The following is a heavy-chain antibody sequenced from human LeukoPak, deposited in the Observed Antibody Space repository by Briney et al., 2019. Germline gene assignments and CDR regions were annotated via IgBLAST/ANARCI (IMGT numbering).Heavy chain of an antibody. CDR3: ARVEWELRGGGHDAFDI. D-gene: IGHD1-26*01. Sequence: SVKVSCKASGGTFSSYAISWVRQAPGQGLEWMGGIIPIFGTANYAQKFQGRVTITADESTSTAYMELSSLRSEDTAVYYCARVEWELRGGGHDAFDIWGQGTMVTASS. J-gene: IGHJ3*02. V-gene: IGHV1-69*01. CDR2: IIPIFGTA. CDR1: GGTFSSYA.